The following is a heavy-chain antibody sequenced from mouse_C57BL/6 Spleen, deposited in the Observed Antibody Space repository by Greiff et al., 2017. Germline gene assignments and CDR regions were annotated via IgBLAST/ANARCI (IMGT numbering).Heavy chain of an antibody. Sequence: QVQLKQPGAELVKPGASVKLSCKASGYTFTSYWMQWVKQRPGQGLEWIGEIDPSDSYTNYNQKFKGKATLTVDTSSSTAYMQLSSLTSEDSAVYYCARCDTTVPPFAYWGQGTLVTVSA. D-gene: IGHD1-1*01. CDR3: ARCDTTVPPFAY. V-gene: IGHV1-50*01. J-gene: IGHJ3*01. CDR2: IDPSDSYT. CDR1: GYTFTSYW.